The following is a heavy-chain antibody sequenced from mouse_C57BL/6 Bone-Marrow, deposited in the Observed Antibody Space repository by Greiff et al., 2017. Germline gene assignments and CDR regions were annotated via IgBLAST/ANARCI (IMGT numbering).Heavy chain of an antibody. J-gene: IGHJ4*01. D-gene: IGHD3-1*01. CDR2: IYWADDK. V-gene: IGHV8-12*01. CDR3: ARRQLGAIGD. CDR1: GFSLSTSGLG. Sequence: QVTLKESGPGLLQSSQPLSLTCSFSGFSLSTSGLGVSWIRQPSGKGLEWLALIYWADDKRYNPSLKSRLTISKDTYRHQVFLKITSLNTADTATYYVARRQLGAIGDWGQGTSVTISS.